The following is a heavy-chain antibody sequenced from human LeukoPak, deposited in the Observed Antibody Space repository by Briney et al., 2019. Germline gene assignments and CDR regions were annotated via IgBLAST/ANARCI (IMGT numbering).Heavy chain of an antibody. J-gene: IGHJ4*02. D-gene: IGHD2-2*03. CDR1: GFTFSSYV. V-gene: IGHV3-23*01. Sequence: GRSLRLSCAASGFTFSSYVMHWVRQAPGKGLEWVSGIGGSGIRTYYADSVKGRFTISRDNSKNTLYLQMNSLRDEDTAVYYCAKYSHWILFDDWGQGILVTVSS. CDR2: IGGSGIRT. CDR3: AKYSHWILFDD.